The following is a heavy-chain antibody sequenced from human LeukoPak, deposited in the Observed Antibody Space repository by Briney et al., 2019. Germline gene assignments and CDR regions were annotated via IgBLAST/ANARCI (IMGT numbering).Heavy chain of an antibody. CDR1: GYTFTGYY. Sequence: GATVKVSCKASGYTFTGYYMHWVRQATGQGLEWMGWMNPNSGNTGYVQNFQGRVTITRTTSINTAYMELSSLRSEDTAVYYCARGASRSFDYWGQGTLVTVSS. V-gene: IGHV1-8*02. CDR3: ARGASRSFDY. J-gene: IGHJ4*02. CDR2: MNPNSGNT.